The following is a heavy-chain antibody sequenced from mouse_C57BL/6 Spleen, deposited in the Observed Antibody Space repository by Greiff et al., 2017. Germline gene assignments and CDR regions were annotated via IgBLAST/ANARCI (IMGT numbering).Heavy chain of an antibody. Sequence: EVQLQQSGPELVKPGASVKIPCKASGYTFTDYNMDWVKQSHGKSLEWIGDINPNNGGTIYNQKFKGKATLTVDKSSSTAYMELRSLTSEDTAVYYCARWYSEYYFDYWGQGTTLTVSS. CDR3: ARWYSEYYFDY. CDR1: GYTFTDYN. J-gene: IGHJ2*01. D-gene: IGHD2-12*01. V-gene: IGHV1-18*01. CDR2: INPNNGGT.